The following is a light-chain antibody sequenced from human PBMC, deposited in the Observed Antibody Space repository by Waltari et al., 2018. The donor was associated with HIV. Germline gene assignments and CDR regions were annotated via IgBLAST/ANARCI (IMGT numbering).Light chain of an antibody. CDR2: EVI. CDR3: CSYAGTYTYVL. CDR1: SSDVGGYDS. Sequence: QSALTQPRSVSGSPGQSVTISCTGTSSDVGGYDSVSWYLQHPGKVPKLIIYEVIKRPSVVPDRCCGSKSGNTASLTFSGLQTEDEADYFCCSYAGTYTYVLFGGGTKLTVL. J-gene: IGLJ3*02. V-gene: IGLV2-11*01.